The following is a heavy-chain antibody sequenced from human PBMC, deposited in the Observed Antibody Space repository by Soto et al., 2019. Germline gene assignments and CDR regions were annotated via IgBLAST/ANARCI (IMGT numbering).Heavy chain of an antibody. CDR1: GFTFSIFA. CDR3: ARDQGYSYDSYGMDV. D-gene: IGHD5-18*01. Sequence: GGSLSLSCAASGFTFSIFAMSWVRQSPGKGLEWVSTISGSGGSTYYADAVKGRFSISRDNSMGTLYLQMKSLRVEDTAVYYCARDQGYSYDSYGMDVWGQGTTVTVAS. CDR2: ISGSGGST. J-gene: IGHJ6*02. V-gene: IGHV3-23*01.